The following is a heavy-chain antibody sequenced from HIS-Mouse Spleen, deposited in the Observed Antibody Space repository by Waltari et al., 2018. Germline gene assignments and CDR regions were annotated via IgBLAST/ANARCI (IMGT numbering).Heavy chain of an antibody. V-gene: IGHV2-70*01. Sequence: QVTLRESGPALVKPTQTLTLTCTFSGFSLSTSGMCVSWIRQPPGNALEWLALIDWDDDKYYSTSLKTRLTISKDTSKNQVVLTMTNMDPVDTATYYCARMRELFYYFDYWGQGTLVTVSS. CDR3: ARMRELFYYFDY. D-gene: IGHD1-7*01. CDR1: GFSLSTSGMC. CDR2: IDWDDDK. J-gene: IGHJ4*02.